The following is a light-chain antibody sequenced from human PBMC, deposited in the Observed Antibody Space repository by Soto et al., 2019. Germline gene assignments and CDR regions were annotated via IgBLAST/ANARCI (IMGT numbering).Light chain of an antibody. Sequence: QSALTQPPSASGSPGQSVTISCTGTSNDVGGYDFVSWYQHHPGKAPKLMIFDVSKRPSGVPDRFSGSKSGNTASLTVSGLQAEDEADYYCSSYEGSNTWVFGGGTMVTVL. V-gene: IGLV2-8*01. J-gene: IGLJ3*02. CDR1: SNDVGGYDF. CDR2: DVS. CDR3: SSYEGSNTWV.